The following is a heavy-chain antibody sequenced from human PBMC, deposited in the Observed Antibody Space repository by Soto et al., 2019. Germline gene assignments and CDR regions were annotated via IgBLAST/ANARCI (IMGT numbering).Heavy chain of an antibody. V-gene: IGHV1-69*01. CDR2: IFPKFGTT. CDR1: GDTDTNYV. CDR3: EAEMTFGKLSVV. Sequence: QVQLVQSGAEVKKPGSSVKVSCKASGDTDTNYVISWVRQAPGQGLEWMGGIFPKFGTTYSAQKLQDRLTMTADESTSTVYMQLSSLGRDDTAVYYCEAEMTFGKLSVVWGQGTTVTVSS. J-gene: IGHJ6*02. D-gene: IGHD3-16*02.